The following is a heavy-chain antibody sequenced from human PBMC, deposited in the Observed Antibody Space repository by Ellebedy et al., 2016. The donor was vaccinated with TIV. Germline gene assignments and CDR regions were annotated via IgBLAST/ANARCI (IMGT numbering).Heavy chain of an antibody. J-gene: IGHJ4*02. CDR2: INPNSGGT. Sequence: ASVKVSXXASGYTFTGYYMHWVRQAPGQGLEWMGWINPNSGGTNYAQKFQGRVTMTRDTSISTAYMELSRLRSDDTAVYYCARDPARPRFLEWLPDYWGQGTLVTVSS. V-gene: IGHV1-2*02. CDR1: GYTFTGYY. D-gene: IGHD3-3*01. CDR3: ARDPARPRFLEWLPDY.